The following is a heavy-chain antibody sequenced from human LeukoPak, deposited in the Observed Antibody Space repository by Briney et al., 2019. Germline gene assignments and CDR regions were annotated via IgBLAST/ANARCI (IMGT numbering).Heavy chain of an antibody. V-gene: IGHV3-23*01. D-gene: IGHD3-22*01. Sequence: GGSLRLSCAASGFTFSSYAMSWVRQAPGKGLEWVSAISGSGGSTYYADSVKGRFTISRDNSKNTLYLQMNSLRAEDTAVYYCAKDPKYYYDSRGYSYFDCWGQGTLVTVSS. J-gene: IGHJ4*02. CDR2: ISGSGGST. CDR3: AKDPKYYYDSRGYSYFDC. CDR1: GFTFSSYA.